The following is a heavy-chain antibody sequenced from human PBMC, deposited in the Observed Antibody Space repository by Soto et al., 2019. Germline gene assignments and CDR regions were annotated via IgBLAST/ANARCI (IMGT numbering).Heavy chain of an antibody. J-gene: IGHJ4*02. CDR3: ARVREGSTIICYGERFDY. V-gene: IGHV1-46*03. D-gene: IGHD2-2*01. CDR1: GYTFTNYY. Sequence: GSVKVSCKASGYTFTNYYMHWVRQAPGQGLEWMGRINPSGGGTNYAQKFQGRVTMTRDTSTSTVYMELSSLRTEDTAVYYCARVREGSTIICYGERFDYWGQGTLVTGSS. CDR2: INPSGGGT.